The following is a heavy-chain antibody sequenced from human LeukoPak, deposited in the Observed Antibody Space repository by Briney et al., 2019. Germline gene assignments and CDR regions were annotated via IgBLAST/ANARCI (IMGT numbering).Heavy chain of an antibody. CDR1: GYTFTGYY. Sequence: ASVKVSCMASGYTFTGYYIHWVRQAPGQGLEWMGWINPNSGGTNYAQKFQGCVTMTRDTSISTAYMDLSRLRSDDTAVYYCARVQQDCQTSLGILRCAFDIWGQGTMVTVSS. D-gene: IGHD3-16*01. CDR3: ARVQQDCQTSLGILRCAFDI. J-gene: IGHJ3*02. CDR2: INPNSGGT. V-gene: IGHV1-2*04.